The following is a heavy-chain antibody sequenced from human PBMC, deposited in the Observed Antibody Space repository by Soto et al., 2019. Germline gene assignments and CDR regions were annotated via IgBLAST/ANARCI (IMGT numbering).Heavy chain of an antibody. V-gene: IGHV1-2*02. D-gene: IGHD3-22*01. CDR1: GYTFSGNY. CDR2: INPKNGGT. CDR3: APHHYDSSGFFDY. Sequence: QVHLVQSGAEVKKPGASVKVSCKASGYTFSGNYMHWVRRAPGQGLEWMGWINPKNGGTNSEQKFQGRLTMTWDTSTSTAYMELTRLRSDDTAVYYCAPHHYDSSGFFDYWGQGTLVTVSS. J-gene: IGHJ4*02.